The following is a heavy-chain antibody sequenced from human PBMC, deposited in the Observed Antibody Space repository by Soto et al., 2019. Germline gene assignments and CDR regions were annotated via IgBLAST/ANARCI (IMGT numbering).Heavy chain of an antibody. CDR2: MSGSGGST. J-gene: IGHJ5*02. V-gene: IGHV3-23*01. D-gene: IGHD3-3*01. CDR1: GFTFNNYA. CDR3: AKDLPLWSGYSFSENH. Sequence: EVQLLESGGGFVQPGGSMRLSCVASGFTFNNYAMNWVRQAPGKGPEWVSVMSGSGGSTFYADSVRGRFTTSRDTSKHTVYLQMSSLRVEDTAVYYCAKDLPLWSGYSFSENHWGQGTQVTVSS.